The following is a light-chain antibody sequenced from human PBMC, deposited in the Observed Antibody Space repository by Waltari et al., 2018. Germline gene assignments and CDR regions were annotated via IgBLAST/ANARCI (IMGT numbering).Light chain of an antibody. CDR3: QQDGNGLIT. Sequence: EIVLTQSPATLSLSPAERATLSCRASQTTATFFSWYQQKPDQAPRLLIYDASNRATGIPARFSGSGSGTDFTRTIGSLEPEDFAVYYCQQDGNGLITFGQGTRLDIK. CDR2: DAS. CDR1: QTTATF. V-gene: IGKV3-11*01. J-gene: IGKJ5*01.